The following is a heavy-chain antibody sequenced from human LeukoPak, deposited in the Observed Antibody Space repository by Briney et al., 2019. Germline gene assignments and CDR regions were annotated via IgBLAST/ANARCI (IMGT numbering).Heavy chain of an antibody. V-gene: IGHV4-34*01. CDR1: GESFSTYY. J-gene: IGHJ5*02. D-gene: IGHD3-10*01. CDR3: ARESNYHGSGTGWFDP. Sequence: SETLSLTCAVYGESFSTYYWKWIRQPPGKGLEWIGEINHSGSIIYNPSLKSRVTISLDTSKNQLSLKLSSVTAADTAVYYCARESNYHGSGTGWFDPWGQGTLVTVSS. CDR2: INHSGSI.